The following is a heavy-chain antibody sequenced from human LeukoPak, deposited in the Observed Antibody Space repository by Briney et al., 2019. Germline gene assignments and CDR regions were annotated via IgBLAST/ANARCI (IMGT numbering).Heavy chain of an antibody. J-gene: IGHJ5*02. D-gene: IGHD3-10*01. CDR1: GFTFSSYS. Sequence: GGSLRLSCAASGFTFSSYSMNWVRQAPGKGLEWVSSISSSSSYIYYADSVKGRFTISRDNAKNPLYLQMNSLRAEDTAVYYCAKDYLDYGSGNDWFDPWGQGTLVTVSS. CDR2: ISSSSSYI. CDR3: AKDYLDYGSGNDWFDP. V-gene: IGHV3-21*01.